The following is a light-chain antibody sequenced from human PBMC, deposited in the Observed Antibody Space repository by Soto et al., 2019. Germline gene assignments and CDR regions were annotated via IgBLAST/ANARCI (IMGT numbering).Light chain of an antibody. Sequence: IQLTQSPSTLPASVGDRVTLTCRASQSIGNWLAWYQQKPGTAPKLLIYHASILETAVPSRFSGNGSGTEFTLTISSLQTGDFATYYCKQYNSYSFGQGTKVDIK. CDR3: KQYNSYS. CDR2: HAS. J-gene: IGKJ1*01. CDR1: QSIGNW. V-gene: IGKV1-5*01.